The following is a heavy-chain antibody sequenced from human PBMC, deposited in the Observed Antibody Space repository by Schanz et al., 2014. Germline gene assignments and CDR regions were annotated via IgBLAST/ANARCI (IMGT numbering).Heavy chain of an antibody. J-gene: IGHJ6*02. CDR2: IDRDGGHT. CDR1: GFSFDDYT. D-gene: IGHD1-26*01. V-gene: IGHV3-43*01. CDR3: AKDSRGSSFDMDV. Sequence: EVQLVESGGVVAQPGGSLRLSCAASGFSFDDYTMHWVRQAPGKGLEWVSLIDRDGGHTYYADSVKGRFTISRDNSKNSLYLQMNSLRTEDTALCYCAKDSRGSSFDMDVWGQGTTVTVSS.